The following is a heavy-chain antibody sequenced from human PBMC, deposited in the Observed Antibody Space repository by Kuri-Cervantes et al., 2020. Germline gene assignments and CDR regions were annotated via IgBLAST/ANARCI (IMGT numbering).Heavy chain of an antibody. V-gene: IGHV3-74*01. CDR3: ARAKDYYDSSGYYLLDY. CDR2: INSDGSST. Sequence: GGSLRLSCAASGFTFDDYAMHWVRQAPGKGLVWVSRINSDGSSTSYADSVKGRFTISRDNVKNTLYLQMNSLRAEDTAVYYCARAKDYYDSSGYYLLDYWGQGTLVTVSS. CDR1: GFTFDDYA. J-gene: IGHJ4*02. D-gene: IGHD3-22*01.